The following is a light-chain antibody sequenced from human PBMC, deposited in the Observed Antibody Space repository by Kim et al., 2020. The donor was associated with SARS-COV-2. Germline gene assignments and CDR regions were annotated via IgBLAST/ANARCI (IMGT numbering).Light chain of an antibody. J-gene: IGKJ4*01. CDR1: QGISSA. V-gene: IGKV1D-13*01. Sequence: ASVGDRVTITCRASQGISSALAWYQQKSGKAPKLLIYDASSLESGVPSRFSGSGSGTDFTLTINSLQPEDFATYYCQQFNNYPLTFGGGTKVDIK. CDR3: QQFNNYPLT. CDR2: DAS.